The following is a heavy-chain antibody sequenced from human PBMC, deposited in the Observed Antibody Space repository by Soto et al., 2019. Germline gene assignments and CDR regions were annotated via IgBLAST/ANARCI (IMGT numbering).Heavy chain of an antibody. Sequence: QVQLVQSGAEVKKPGSSVKVSCKASGGTFSSYAISWVRQAPGQGLEWMGGIIPIFGTANYAQKFQGRVTITADESTSTSDMELSSLRSEDTGVYYCARDRGITGTSSFSDYWGQGTLVTVSS. D-gene: IGHD1-7*01. J-gene: IGHJ4*02. CDR2: IIPIFGTA. CDR3: ARDRGITGTSSFSDY. V-gene: IGHV1-69*12. CDR1: GGTFSSYA.